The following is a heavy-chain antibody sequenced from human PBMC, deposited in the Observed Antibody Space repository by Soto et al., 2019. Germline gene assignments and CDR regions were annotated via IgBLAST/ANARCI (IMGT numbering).Heavy chain of an antibody. V-gene: IGHV4-31*03. CDR1: AGSTGSGGYY. CDR2: IYYRGST. CDR3: ARAGRGTCDDILTGYPNYGMDV. D-gene: IGHD3-9*01. Sequence: SETLSPTCTVSAGSTGSGGYYWSWLREHPGNGLEWTGYIYYRGSTYYNPSLKSRVTISVDTSKNQFSLELSSVTAADTAVYYCARAGRGTCDDILTGYPNYGMDVWGQGTTVTVSS. J-gene: IGHJ6*02.